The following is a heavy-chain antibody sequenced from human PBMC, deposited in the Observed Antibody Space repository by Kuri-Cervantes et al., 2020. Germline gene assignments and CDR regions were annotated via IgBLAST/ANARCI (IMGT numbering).Heavy chain of an antibody. CDR3: ARQAGYDSSGYYLNYFDY. CDR2: ISSSSSTI. Sequence: GESLKISCAASGFTFSSYSMNWVRQAPGKGLEWVSYISSSSSTIYYADSVKGRFSISRDNSKNTLYLQMNSLRAEDTAVYYCARQAGYDSSGYYLNYFDYWGQGTLVTVSS. J-gene: IGHJ4*02. CDR1: GFTFSSYS. D-gene: IGHD3-22*01. V-gene: IGHV3-48*01.